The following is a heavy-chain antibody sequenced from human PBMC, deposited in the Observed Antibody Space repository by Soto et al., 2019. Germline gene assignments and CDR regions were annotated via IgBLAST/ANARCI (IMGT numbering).Heavy chain of an antibody. CDR1: GFRLRDYW. CDR2: ISVDGRDT. Sequence: SGGSLRPSRAAPGFRLRDYWVHWVRQVPGKGLLWVSRISVDGRDTTYADSVKGRFTISRDNAKNTLYLQMDSLRAEDTAVYYCVRAPEPRPIDFWGHGIQVTVSS. J-gene: IGHJ4*01. V-gene: IGHV3-74*03. CDR3: VRAPEPRPIDF.